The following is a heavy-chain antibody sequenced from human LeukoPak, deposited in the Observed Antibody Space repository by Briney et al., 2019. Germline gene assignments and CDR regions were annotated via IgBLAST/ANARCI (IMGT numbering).Heavy chain of an antibody. CDR1: GFTFSSYW. D-gene: IGHD4-17*01. V-gene: IGHV3-7*01. Sequence: GSLRLSCAASGFTFSSYWMSWVRQAPGKGLEWVANIKQDGSEKYYVDSVKGRFTISRDNAKNSLYLQMNSLRAEDTAVYYCARAAVTHYYYYYYMDVWGKGTTVTVSS. J-gene: IGHJ6*03. CDR3: ARAAVTHYYYYYYMDV. CDR2: IKQDGSEK.